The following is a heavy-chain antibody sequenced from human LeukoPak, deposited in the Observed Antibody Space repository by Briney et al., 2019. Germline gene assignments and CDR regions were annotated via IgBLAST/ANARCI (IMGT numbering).Heavy chain of an antibody. Sequence: ASVKVSCKASGYTFTSYDINWVRQATGQGLEWMGWMNPNSGNTGYAQKFQGRVTMTRNTSISTAYMELSSLRSEDTAVYYCASGCSGGSCYSGYYYYYYGMDVWGQGTTVTVSS. CDR2: MNPNSGNT. V-gene: IGHV1-8*01. D-gene: IGHD2-15*01. CDR3: ASGCSGGSCYSGYYYYYYGMDV. CDR1: GYTFTSYD. J-gene: IGHJ6*02.